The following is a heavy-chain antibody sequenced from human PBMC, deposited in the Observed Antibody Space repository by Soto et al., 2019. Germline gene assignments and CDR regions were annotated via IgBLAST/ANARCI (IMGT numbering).Heavy chain of an antibody. CDR3: ARQEMATIGLYGMDV. Sequence: GESLKISCKGSGYSFTSYWIGWVRQMPGKGLAWMGIIYPGGSDTRYSPSFQGQVTISADKSISTAYLQWSSLKASDTAMYYCARQEMATIGLYGMDVWGQGTTVTVSS. CDR1: GYSFTSYW. CDR2: IYPGGSDT. J-gene: IGHJ6*02. V-gene: IGHV5-51*01.